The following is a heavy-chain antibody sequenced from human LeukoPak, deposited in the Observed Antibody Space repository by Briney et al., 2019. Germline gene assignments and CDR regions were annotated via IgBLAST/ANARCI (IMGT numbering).Heavy chain of an antibody. D-gene: IGHD1-26*01. CDR2: IYYSGST. CDR3: ARWEVGATMFDY. J-gene: IGHJ4*02. V-gene: IGHV4-39*01. Sequence: PSETLSVTCTVSGGSISSSSYYWGWIRQPPGKGLEWIGSIYYSGSTYYNPSLKSRVTISVDTSKNQFSLKLSSVTAADTAVYYCARWEVGATMFDYWGQGTLVTVSS. CDR1: GGSISSSSYY.